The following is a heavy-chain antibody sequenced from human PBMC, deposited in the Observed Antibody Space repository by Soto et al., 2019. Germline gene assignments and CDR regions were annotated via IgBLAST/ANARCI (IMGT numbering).Heavy chain of an antibody. V-gene: IGHV3-13*01. D-gene: IGHD6-6*01. J-gene: IGHJ5*02. CDR3: ARGIASSIAAPGWFDP. Sequence: GGSLRLSCAASGFTFSSYDMHWVRQATGKGLEWVSAIGTAGDTYYPGSVKGRFTISRENAKNSLYLQMNSLRAGDTAVYYCARGIASSIAAPGWFDPWGQGTLVTVSS. CDR2: IGTAGDT. CDR1: GFTFSSYD.